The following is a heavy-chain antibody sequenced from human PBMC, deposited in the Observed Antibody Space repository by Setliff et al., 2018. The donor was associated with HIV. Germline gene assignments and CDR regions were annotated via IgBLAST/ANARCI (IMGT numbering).Heavy chain of an antibody. J-gene: IGHJ5*02. CDR1: GMSFQEYG. V-gene: IGHV3-33*03. D-gene: IGHD3-3*01. CDR2: IWYDGSNK. CDR3: TGGREWFYSWFDP. Sequence: GSLRLSCAASGMSFQEYGLTWVRQAPGKGLEWVAVIWYDGSNKYYADSVKGRFTISRDNAKNSLYLQMNSLRAEDTAVYYCTGGREWFYSWFDPWGQGSLVTVSS.